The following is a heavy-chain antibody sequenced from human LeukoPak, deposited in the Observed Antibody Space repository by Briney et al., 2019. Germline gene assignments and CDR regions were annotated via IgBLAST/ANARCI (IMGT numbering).Heavy chain of an antibody. Sequence: PGGSLRLSCAASGFTFDDYAMHWVRQAPGKGLEWVSLISWDAGSTYYADSVKGRFTISRDNSKNSLYLQMNSLRAEDTALYYCAKGSVAARPSDYFDYWGQGTLVTVSS. CDR1: GFTFDDYA. J-gene: IGHJ4*02. CDR2: ISWDAGST. D-gene: IGHD6-6*01. V-gene: IGHV3-43D*03. CDR3: AKGSVAARPSDYFDY.